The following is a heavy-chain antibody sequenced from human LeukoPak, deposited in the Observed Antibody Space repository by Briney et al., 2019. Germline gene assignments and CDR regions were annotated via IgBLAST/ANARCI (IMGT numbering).Heavy chain of an antibody. CDR1: GGSISSYY. CDR3: ASSPDDSSGYYPDGGGYFQL. Sequence: PSETLSLTCTVSGGSISSYYWSWIRRPPGKGLEWIGYIYTSGSTNYNPSLKSRVTISVDTSKNQFSLKLSSVTAADTAVYYCASSPDDSSGYYPDGGGYFQLWGQGTLVTVSS. D-gene: IGHD3-22*01. CDR2: IYTSGST. V-gene: IGHV4-4*09. J-gene: IGHJ1*01.